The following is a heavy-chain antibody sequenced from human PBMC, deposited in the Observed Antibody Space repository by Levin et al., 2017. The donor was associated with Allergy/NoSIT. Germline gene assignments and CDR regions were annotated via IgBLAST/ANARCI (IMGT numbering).Heavy chain of an antibody. V-gene: IGHV3-23*01. J-gene: IGHJ3*02. CDR3: AKDEYYYISSGSPSGPFDI. CDR1: GFTFRNYV. CDR2: VSGSGDNT. Sequence: GGSLRLSCAASGFTFRNYVMSWVRQAPGKGLEWVSTVSGSGDNTYYADSVKGRSTISRDNSMNTLYVQMNSLRADDTAVYYCAKDEYYYISSGSPSGPFDIWGQGTMVTVSS. D-gene: IGHD3-22*01.